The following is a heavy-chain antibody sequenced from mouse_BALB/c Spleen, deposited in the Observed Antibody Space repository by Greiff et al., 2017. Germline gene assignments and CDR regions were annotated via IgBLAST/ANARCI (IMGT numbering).Heavy chain of an antibody. J-gene: IGHJ4*01. V-gene: IGHV3-2*02. CDR2: ISYSGST. D-gene: IGHD2-3*01. CDR3: ARCGYYLYAMDY. Sequence: EVKLMESGPGLVKPSQSLSLTCTVTGYSITSDYAWNWIRQFPGNKLEWMGYISYSGSTSYNPSLKSRISITRDTSKNQFFLQLNSVTTEDTATYYCARCGYYLYAMDYWGQGTSVTVAS. CDR1: GYSITSDYA.